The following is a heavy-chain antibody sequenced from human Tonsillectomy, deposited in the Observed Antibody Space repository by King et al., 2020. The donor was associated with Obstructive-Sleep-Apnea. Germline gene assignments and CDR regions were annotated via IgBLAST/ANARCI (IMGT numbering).Heavy chain of an antibody. J-gene: IGHJ5*02. Sequence: VQLQESGPGLVKPSQTLSLTCTVSGGSISSGGYYWSWIRQHPGKGLEWIGYIYYSGSTNYNPSLKSRVTISVTTSKNQFSLKLGSVTAADTAVYYCAREEIVTDWFDPWGQGTLVTVSS. CDR1: GGSISSGGYY. V-gene: IGHV4-31*03. D-gene: IGHD2/OR15-2a*01. CDR3: AREEIVTDWFDP. CDR2: IYYSGST.